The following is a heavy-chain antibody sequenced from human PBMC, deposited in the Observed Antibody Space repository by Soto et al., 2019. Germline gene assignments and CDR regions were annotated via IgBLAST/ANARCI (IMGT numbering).Heavy chain of an antibody. CDR3: ARGPAYCGGDCYSIDY. Sequence: QVQLVQSGAEVKKPGSSVKVSCKASGGTFSSYTISWVRQAPGQGLEWMGRIIPILGIANYAQKFQGRVTITADKSTSTAYMELSSLRDEDTAVYYCARGPAYCGGDCYSIDYWGQGTLVTVSS. CDR2: IIPILGIA. J-gene: IGHJ4*02. D-gene: IGHD2-21*02. CDR1: GGTFSSYT. V-gene: IGHV1-69*02.